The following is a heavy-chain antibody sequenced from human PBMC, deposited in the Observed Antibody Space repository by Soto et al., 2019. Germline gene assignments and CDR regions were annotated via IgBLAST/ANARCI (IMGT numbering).Heavy chain of an antibody. Sequence: EVQLVESGAALGQPGTSVRLSCTASGVTFDNYAMRWVRQAPGKGLEWISGVSRHCDTIGYADSVRGRFSISTDNAKNALLMAMNSLRTEDTALCFCVRDHSTGIVMVGGHYHFFCMAVWDEGAIVTVSS. CDR1: GVTFDNYA. CDR2: VSRHCDTI. D-gene: IGHD3-10*01. CDR3: VRDHSTGIVMVGGHYHFFCMAV. V-gene: IGHV3-9*01. J-gene: IGHJ6*03.